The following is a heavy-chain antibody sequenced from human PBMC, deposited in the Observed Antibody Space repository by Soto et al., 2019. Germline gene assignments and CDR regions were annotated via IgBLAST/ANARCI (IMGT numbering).Heavy chain of an antibody. CDR3: ARAPLAAAARAV. D-gene: IGHD6-13*01. J-gene: IGHJ3*01. V-gene: IGHV1-3*01. CDR2: INAGNGNT. Sequence: ASVKVSCKASGYTFTSYAMHWVRQAPGQRLEWMGWINAGNGNTKYSQKFQGRVTITRDTSASTAYMELSSLRSEDTAVYYCARAPLAAAARAVWGQGTMVTVSS. CDR1: GYTFTSYA.